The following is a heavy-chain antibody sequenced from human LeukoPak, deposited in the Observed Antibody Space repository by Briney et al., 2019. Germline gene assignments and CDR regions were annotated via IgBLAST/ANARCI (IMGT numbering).Heavy chain of an antibody. CDR1: GYTFTGYY. V-gene: IGHV1-2*02. Sequence: ASVKVSCKASGYTFTGYYMHWVRQAPGQGLEWMGWINPNSGGTNYAQKFQGRATMTRDTSISTAYMELSRLRSDDTAVYYCARAALSVLYYYYMDVWGKGTTVTISS. CDR3: ARAALSVLYYYYMDV. CDR2: INPNSGGT. D-gene: IGHD2/OR15-2a*01. J-gene: IGHJ6*03.